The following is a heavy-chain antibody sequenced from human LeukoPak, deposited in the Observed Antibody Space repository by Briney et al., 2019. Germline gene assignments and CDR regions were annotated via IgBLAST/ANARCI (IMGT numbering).Heavy chain of an antibody. V-gene: IGHV3-30*02. J-gene: IGHJ5*02. D-gene: IGHD3-22*01. CDR1: GFTFSSYG. CDR2: IRYDGSNK. Sequence: PGGSLRLSCAASGFTFSSYGMHWVRQAPGKGLGWVAFIRYDGSNKYYADSVKGRFTISRDNSKNTLYLQMNSLRAEDTAVYYCVKVPRAVVMATWFDPWGQGTLVTVSS. CDR3: VKVPRAVVMATWFDP.